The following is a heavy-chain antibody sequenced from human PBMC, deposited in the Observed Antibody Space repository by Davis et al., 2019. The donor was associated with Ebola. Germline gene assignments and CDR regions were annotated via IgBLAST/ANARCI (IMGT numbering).Heavy chain of an antibody. CDR1: GGSVSSGSYY. Sequence: SETLSLTCTVSGGSVSSGSYYWNWIRQPPGKGLEWIGFIYATGSTNSNPSLKSRVTISVDTSKNQFSLKLNSVTAADTAVYYCAREYAYWGQGTLVTVSS. J-gene: IGHJ4*02. V-gene: IGHV4-61*01. CDR3: AREYAY. CDR2: IYATGST.